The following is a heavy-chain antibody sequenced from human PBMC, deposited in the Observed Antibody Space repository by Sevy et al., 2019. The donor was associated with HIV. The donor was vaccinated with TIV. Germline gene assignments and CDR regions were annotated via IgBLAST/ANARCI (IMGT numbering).Heavy chain of an antibody. Sequence: ASVKVSCKASGYTFTSFGISWVRQAPGQGPEWMAWISAYNGHTNYAQKFQGRVTMTQDISTSTVYMELRSLRSDDTAIYYCTRDLGSSPASFFDYWDQGTLVTVSS. D-gene: IGHD6-19*01. CDR2: ISAYNGHT. CDR3: TRDLGSSPASFFDY. V-gene: IGHV1-18*04. J-gene: IGHJ4*02. CDR1: GYTFTSFG.